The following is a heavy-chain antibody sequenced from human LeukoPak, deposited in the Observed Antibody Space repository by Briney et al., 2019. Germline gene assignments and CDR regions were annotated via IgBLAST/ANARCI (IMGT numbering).Heavy chain of an antibody. CDR3: ARGPYYYDSSAIYFDY. V-gene: IGHV4-39*01. D-gene: IGHD3-22*01. CDR2: IYYSGIT. Sequence: SETLPLTCTVSGGSISSSSYYWGWIRQPPGKGLEWIGSIYYSGITYYNPSLKSRVTISVDTSKNQFSLKLSSVTAADTAVYYCARGPYYYDSSAIYFDYWGQGTLVTVSS. J-gene: IGHJ4*02. CDR1: GGSISSSSYY.